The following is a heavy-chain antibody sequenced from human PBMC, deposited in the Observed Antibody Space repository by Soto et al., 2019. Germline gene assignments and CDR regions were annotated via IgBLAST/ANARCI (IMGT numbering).Heavy chain of an antibody. CDR3: ARDVAVAGTMGEADAFDI. J-gene: IGHJ3*02. CDR2: MNPNSGNT. CDR1: GYTFTSYD. V-gene: IGHV1-8*01. D-gene: IGHD6-19*01. Sequence: ASVKVSCKASGYTFTSYDINWVRQATGQGLEWMGWMNPNSGNTGYAQKFQGRVTMTRNTSISTAYMELSSLRSEDTAVYYCARDVAVAGTMGEADAFDIWGQGTMVTVSS.